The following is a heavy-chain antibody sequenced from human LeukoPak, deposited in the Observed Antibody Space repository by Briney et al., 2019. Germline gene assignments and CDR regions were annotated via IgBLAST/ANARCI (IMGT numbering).Heavy chain of an antibody. Sequence: GESLKISCKGSGYSFTSYWIGWVRQMPGKGLEWMGIIYPGDSDTRYSPSFQGQVTISADKYISTAYLQWSSLKASDTAMYYCARQTSSWYVHYYYYMDVWGKGTTVTVSS. V-gene: IGHV5-51*01. CDR2: IYPGDSDT. CDR1: GYSFTSYW. J-gene: IGHJ6*03. D-gene: IGHD6-13*01. CDR3: ARQTSSWYVHYYYYMDV.